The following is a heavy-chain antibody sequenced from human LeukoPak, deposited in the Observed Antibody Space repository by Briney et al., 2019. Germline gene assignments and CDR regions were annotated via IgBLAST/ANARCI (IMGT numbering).Heavy chain of an antibody. V-gene: IGHV3-23*01. J-gene: IGHJ4*02. D-gene: IGHD3-10*01. CDR2: ISGSGGST. Sequence: PGGSLRLSCAASGFTFSSYAMSWVRQAPGKGLEWVSAISGSGGSTYYADSVKGRFTISRDNSKNTLYLQMNSLRAEDTAVYYCAKDHDYYGSGSYYNMAGGGQGTLVTVSS. CDR3: AKDHDYYGSGSYYNMAG. CDR1: GFTFSSYA.